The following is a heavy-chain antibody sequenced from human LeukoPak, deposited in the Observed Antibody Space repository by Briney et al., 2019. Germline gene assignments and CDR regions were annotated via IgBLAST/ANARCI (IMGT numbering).Heavy chain of an antibody. CDR1: GVSISSSNR. CDR3: ARAPGHSSILFDY. Sequence: PSETLSLTCDVSGVSISSSNRWSWVRQPPGKGLEWIGEIHHSGSTNYNPSLKSRVTISVDKSKNQFSLNLNSVTAADTAVYYCARAPGHSSILFDYWGQGTLVTVSS. D-gene: IGHD6-13*01. V-gene: IGHV4-4*02. J-gene: IGHJ4*02. CDR2: IHHSGST.